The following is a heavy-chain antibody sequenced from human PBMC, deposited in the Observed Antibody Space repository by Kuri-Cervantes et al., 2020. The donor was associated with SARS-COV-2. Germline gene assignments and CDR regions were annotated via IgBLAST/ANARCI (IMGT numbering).Heavy chain of an antibody. V-gene: IGHV5-51*01. CDR3: ARQSRGATATVTTDYYYYGMDV. Sequence: GESLKISCKGSGYSFTSYWIGWVRQMPGKGLEWTGIIYPGDSDTRYSPSFQGQVTISADKSISTAYLQWSSLKASDTAMYYCARQSRGATATVTTDYYYYGMDVWGQGTTVTVSS. CDR2: IYPGDSDT. D-gene: IGHD4-17*01. J-gene: IGHJ6*02. CDR1: GYSFTSYW.